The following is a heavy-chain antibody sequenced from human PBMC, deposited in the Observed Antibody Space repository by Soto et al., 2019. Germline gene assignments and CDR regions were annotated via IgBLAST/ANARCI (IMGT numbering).Heavy chain of an antibody. D-gene: IGHD2-21*01. Sequence: SESLSLTCTVSGGSISSCGYYWGWIRQHPGKGLEWIGYIYYSGSTYYNPSLKSRVTISVDTSKNQFSLKLSSVTAADTAVYYCARDYGGEAAGAFDIWGQGTMVTVSS. CDR2: IYYSGST. CDR3: ARDYGGEAAGAFDI. V-gene: IGHV4-31*03. J-gene: IGHJ3*02. CDR1: GGSISSCGYY.